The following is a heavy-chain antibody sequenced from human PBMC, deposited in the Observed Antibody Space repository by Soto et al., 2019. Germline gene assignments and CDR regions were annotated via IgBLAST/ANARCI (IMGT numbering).Heavy chain of an antibody. Sequence: GGSLRLSCAASGFTFSSYAMSWVRQAPGKGLEWVAVITYDGSNKYYADSVKGRFTISRDNSKNTLYLQMNSLRAEDTAVYYCASALAAPGGFWGQGTLVTVSS. CDR1: GFTFSSYA. D-gene: IGHD6-13*01. CDR3: ASALAAPGGF. J-gene: IGHJ1*01. CDR2: ITYDGSNK. V-gene: IGHV3-30*03.